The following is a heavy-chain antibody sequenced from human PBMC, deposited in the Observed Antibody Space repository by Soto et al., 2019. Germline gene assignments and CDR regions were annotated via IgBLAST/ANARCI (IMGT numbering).Heavy chain of an antibody. J-gene: IGHJ1*01. V-gene: IGHV3-48*01. CDR3: ARDLGSSWYPEYFQH. Sequence: GGFLRLSCAASGFTFSSYIMNWVRQAPGKGLEWVSYISSSSSTIYYADSVKGRFTISRDNAKNSLYLQMNSLRAEDTAVYYCARDLGSSWYPEYFQHWGQGTLVTVSS. CDR2: ISSSSSTI. CDR1: GFTFSSYI. D-gene: IGHD6-13*01.